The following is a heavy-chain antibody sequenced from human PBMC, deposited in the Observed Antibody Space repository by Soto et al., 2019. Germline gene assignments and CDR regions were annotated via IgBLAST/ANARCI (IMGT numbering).Heavy chain of an antibody. D-gene: IGHD2-2*01. J-gene: IGHJ5*02. V-gene: IGHV3-23*01. Sequence: GGSLRLSCTASGFTFSSYAMSWVRQAPGKGLEWVSAISGSGGSTYYADSVKGRFTISRDNSKNTLYLQMNSLRAEDTAVYYCAKGRRSDIVVVPPGWHDPWGRGTLDPVSS. CDR1: GFTFSSYA. CDR3: AKGRRSDIVVVPPGWHDP. CDR2: ISGSGGST.